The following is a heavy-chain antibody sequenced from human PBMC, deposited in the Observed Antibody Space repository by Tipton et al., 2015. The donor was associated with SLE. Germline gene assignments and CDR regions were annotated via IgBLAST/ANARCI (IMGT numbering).Heavy chain of an antibody. CDR3: AKPHYYDSSCYSFFFGY. CDR1: GGSFSGYY. CDR2: INHSGST. Sequence: TLSLTCAVYGGSFSGYYWSWIRQPPGKGLEWIGEINHSGSTNYNPSLKSRVTISVDTSKNQFSLKLSSVTAADTAVYYCAKPHYYDSSCYSFFFGYWGQGTLITVSS. D-gene: IGHD3-22*01. V-gene: IGHV4-34*01. J-gene: IGHJ4*02.